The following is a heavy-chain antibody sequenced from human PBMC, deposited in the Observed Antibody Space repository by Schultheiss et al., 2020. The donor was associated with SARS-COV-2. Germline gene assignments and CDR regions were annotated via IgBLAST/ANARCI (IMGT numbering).Heavy chain of an antibody. Sequence: GGSLRLSCAASGFTFSSYGMHWVRQAPGKGLEWVAVIWYDGSNKYYADSVKGRFTISRDNSKNTLYLQMNSLRAEDTAVYYCARGGFESIAADFDYWGQGTLVTVSS. D-gene: IGHD6-6*01. CDR2: IWYDGSNK. CDR1: GFTFSSYG. CDR3: ARGGFESIAADFDY. V-gene: IGHV3-30*19. J-gene: IGHJ4*02.